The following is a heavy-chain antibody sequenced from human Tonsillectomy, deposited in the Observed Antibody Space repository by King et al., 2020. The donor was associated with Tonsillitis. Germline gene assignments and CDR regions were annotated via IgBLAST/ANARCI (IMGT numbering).Heavy chain of an antibody. V-gene: IGHV1-69*01. CDR3: ASATTVTHEGGV. CDR1: GGTFSSYA. D-gene: IGHD4-17*01. J-gene: IGHJ6*02. CDR2: IIPVFGTP. Sequence: QVQLVESGAEVKMPGSSVRVSCKASGGTFSSYAISWVRQAPGQGLEWMGGIIPVFGTPHYAQKFHGRVTITADESTSTAYMELSSLRSEDTAVYYCASATTVTHEGGVWGQGTTVTVSS.